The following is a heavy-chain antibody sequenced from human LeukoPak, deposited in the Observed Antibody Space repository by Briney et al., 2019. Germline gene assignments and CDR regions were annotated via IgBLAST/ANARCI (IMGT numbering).Heavy chain of an antibody. J-gene: IGHJ4*02. V-gene: IGHV1-24*01. Sequence: ASVKVSCKVSGYTLTELSMHWVRQAPGKWLEWMGGFDPEDGETIYAQKFQGRVTMTEDTSTDTAYMELSSLRSEDTAVYYCAKGAYSKSPYFDYWGQGTLVTVSS. CDR3: AKGAYSKSPYFDY. CDR1: GYTLTELS. CDR2: FDPEDGET. D-gene: IGHD4-11*01.